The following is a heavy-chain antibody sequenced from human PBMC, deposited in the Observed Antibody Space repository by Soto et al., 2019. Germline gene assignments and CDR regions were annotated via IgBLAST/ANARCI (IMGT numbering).Heavy chain of an antibody. CDR1: GYTFTSYA. V-gene: IGHV1-3*01. J-gene: IGHJ4*02. Sequence: QVQLVQSGAEVKKPGASVKVSCKTSGYTFTSYAIHWVRQVPGQRLEWMGWVYGDNGNTKYLEKFQGRVTFTRDTSASTAYMELSNLRSEDTALYDCAAVDIGDYWGQGTLVTVSS. CDR2: VYGDNGNT. D-gene: IGHD2-15*01. CDR3: AAVDIGDY.